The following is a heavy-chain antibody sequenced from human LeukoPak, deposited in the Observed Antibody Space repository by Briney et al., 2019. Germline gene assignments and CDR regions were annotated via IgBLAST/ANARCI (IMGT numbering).Heavy chain of an antibody. J-gene: IGHJ4*02. CDR2: ISGSGGST. CDR1: GFTFSSYA. Sequence: GGPLRLSCAASGFTFSSYAMSWVPQAPGKALEWVSAISGSGGSTYYADSVKGRFTISRHNYENTLYLQMNSLRAEDTAVYYCARGMTNPFDYWGQGTLVTVSS. V-gene: IGHV3-23*01. D-gene: IGHD4-11*01. CDR3: ARGMTNPFDY.